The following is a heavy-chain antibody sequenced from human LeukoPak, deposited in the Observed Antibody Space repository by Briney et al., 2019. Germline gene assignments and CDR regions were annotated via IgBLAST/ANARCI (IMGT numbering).Heavy chain of an antibody. CDR2: INSDGSTI. CDR3: AKALDTVRSYYYSYGMDV. D-gene: IGHD4-17*01. J-gene: IGHJ6*02. V-gene: IGHV3-74*01. CDR1: GFTFSSYA. Sequence: GGSLRLSCAASGFTFSSYAMSWVRQAPGQGLVWVSRINSDGSTINYADSVRGRFTISRDNAKNSLYLQMNSLRAEDTALYYCAKALDTVRSYYYSYGMDVWGQGTTVTVSS.